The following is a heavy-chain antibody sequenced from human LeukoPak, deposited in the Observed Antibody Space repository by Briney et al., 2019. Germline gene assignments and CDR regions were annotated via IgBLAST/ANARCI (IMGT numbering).Heavy chain of an antibody. CDR1: GFTFSSYS. D-gene: IGHD4-23*01. Sequence: PGGSLRLSCAASGFTFSSYSMNWVRQAPGKGLEWVSSISSSSSYIYYADSVKGRFTISRDNAKNPLYLQMNSLRAEDTAVYYCARASRKLYYFDYWGQGTLVTVSS. CDR2: ISSSSSYI. V-gene: IGHV3-21*01. J-gene: IGHJ4*02. CDR3: ARASRKLYYFDY.